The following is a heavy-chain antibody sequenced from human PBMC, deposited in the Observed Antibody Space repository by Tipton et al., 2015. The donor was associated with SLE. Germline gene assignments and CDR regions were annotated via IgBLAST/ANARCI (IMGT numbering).Heavy chain of an antibody. D-gene: IGHD6-13*01. CDR1: GFTFSSYA. CDR3: ARGAAAAGKGYYYYYMDV. V-gene: IGHV4-34*01. CDR2: INHSGST. J-gene: IGHJ6*03. Sequence: LRLSCAASGFTFSSYAMSWVRQPPGKGLEWIGEINHSGSTNYNPSLKGRVTISVDTSKNQFSLKLSSVTAADTAVYYCARGAAAAGKGYYYYYMDVWGKGTTVTVSS.